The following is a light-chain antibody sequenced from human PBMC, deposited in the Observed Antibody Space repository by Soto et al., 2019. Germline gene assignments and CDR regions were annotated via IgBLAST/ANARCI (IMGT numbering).Light chain of an antibody. J-gene: IGKJ1*01. V-gene: IGKV1-5*03. CDR2: KAS. CDR3: QQYGSSPRT. CDR1: QSVNSW. Sequence: DIQMTQSPSTLSASVGDRVTITCRASQSVNSWLAWYQQKPGKAPKLLLYKASSLESGVPSRFSGSGSGTEFTLTISRLEPEDFAVYYCQQYGSSPRTFGQGTKV.